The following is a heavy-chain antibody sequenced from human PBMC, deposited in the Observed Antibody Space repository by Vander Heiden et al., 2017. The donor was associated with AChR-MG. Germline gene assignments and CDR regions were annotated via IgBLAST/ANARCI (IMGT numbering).Heavy chain of an antibody. CDR1: GFTFSSYS. Sequence: EVQLVESGGGLVKPGGSLRLSCAASGFTFSSYSMNWVRQAPGKGLEWVSSISSSSSYIYYADSVKGRFTISRDNAKNSLYLQMNSLRAEDTAVYYCARPLPPYYYYYYGMDVWGQGTTVTVSS. D-gene: IGHD3-16*02. CDR3: ARPLPPYYYYYYGMDV. J-gene: IGHJ6*02. CDR2: ISSSSSYI. V-gene: IGHV3-21*01.